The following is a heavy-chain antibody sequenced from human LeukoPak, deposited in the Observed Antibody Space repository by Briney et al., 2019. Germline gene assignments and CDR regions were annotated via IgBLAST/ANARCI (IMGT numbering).Heavy chain of an antibody. V-gene: IGHV1-69*05. CDR2: IIPIFGTA. Sequence: GASVKVSCKASGGTFSSYAISWVRQAPGQGLEWMGGIIPIFGTANYAQKFQGRVTITTDESTSTAYMELSSLRSEDTAVYYCARVKSSGYYYDYFDYWGQGTLVTVSS. CDR3: ARVKSSGYYYDYFDY. D-gene: IGHD3-22*01. J-gene: IGHJ4*02. CDR1: GGTFSSYA.